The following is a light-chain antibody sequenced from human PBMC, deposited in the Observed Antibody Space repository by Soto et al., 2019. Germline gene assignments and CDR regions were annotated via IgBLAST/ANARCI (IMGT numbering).Light chain of an antibody. Sequence: QSVLAQPASVSGSPGQSITISCTGTSSDGGGYNYVSWYQQLPGKAPKLMIYAVSDRPSGVSNRFSGSKSGNTASLTISGLQAEDEADYYCSSYTSSSLYVFGTGTKVTVL. J-gene: IGLJ1*01. CDR3: SSYTSSSLYV. V-gene: IGLV2-14*01. CDR2: AVS. CDR1: SSDGGGYNY.